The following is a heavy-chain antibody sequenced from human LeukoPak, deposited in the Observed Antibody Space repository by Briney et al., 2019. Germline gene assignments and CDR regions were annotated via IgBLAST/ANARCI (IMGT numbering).Heavy chain of an antibody. V-gene: IGHV4-59*01. D-gene: IGHD6-6*01. Sequence: SETLSLTCTVSGGSISSYYWSWIRQPPGKGLEWIGYIYYSGSTNYNPSLKSRVTISVDTSKNQFSLKLSSVTAADTAVYYCARRVKYSSSSPSGAYYYYYYMDVWGKGTTVTVSS. J-gene: IGHJ6*03. CDR2: IYYSGST. CDR3: ARRVKYSSSSPSGAYYYYYYMDV. CDR1: GGSISSYY.